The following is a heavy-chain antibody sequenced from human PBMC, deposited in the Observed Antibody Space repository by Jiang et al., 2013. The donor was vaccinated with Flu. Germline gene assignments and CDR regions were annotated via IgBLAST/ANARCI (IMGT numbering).Heavy chain of an antibody. CDR3: ASPEMVRGVNYYYMDV. J-gene: IGHJ6*03. V-gene: IGHV1-46*01. Sequence: VRQAPGQGLEWMGIINPSGGSTSYAQKFQGRVTMTRDTSTSTVYMELSSLRSEDTAVYYCASPEMVRGVNYYYMDVWGKGTTVTVSS. D-gene: IGHD3-10*01. CDR2: INPSGGST.